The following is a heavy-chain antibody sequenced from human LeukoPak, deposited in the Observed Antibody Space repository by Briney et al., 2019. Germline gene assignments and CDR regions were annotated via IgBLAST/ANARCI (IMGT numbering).Heavy chain of an antibody. CDR2: IYYSGST. CDR3: ARELSDSSGGVPFDP. D-gene: IGHD3-22*01. J-gene: IGHJ5*02. V-gene: IGHV4-59*01. Sequence: SETLSLTCTVSGGSISSYYWSWIRQPPGKGLEWIGYIYYSGSTNYNPSLKSRVTISVDTSKNQFSLKLSSVTAADTAVYYCARELSDSSGGVPFDPWGQGTLVTVSS. CDR1: GGSISSYY.